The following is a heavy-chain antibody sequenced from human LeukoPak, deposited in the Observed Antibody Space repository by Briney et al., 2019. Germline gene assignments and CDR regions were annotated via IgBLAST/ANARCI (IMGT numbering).Heavy chain of an antibody. V-gene: IGHV3-48*04. J-gene: IGHJ5*02. D-gene: IGHD2-2*01. CDR3: ARSQYCSSTSCYYRVFNWFDP. CDR2: ISSSSSTI. CDR1: GFTFSNYW. Sequence: GGSLKLSCAASGFTFSNYWMTWVRQAPGKGLEWVSYISSSSSTIYYADFVKGRFTTYRDNAKNSLYLQMNSLRAEDTAVYYCARSQYCSSTSCYYRVFNWFDPWGQGTLVTVSS.